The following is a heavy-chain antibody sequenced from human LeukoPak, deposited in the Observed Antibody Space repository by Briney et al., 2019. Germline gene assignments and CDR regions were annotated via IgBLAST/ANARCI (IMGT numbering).Heavy chain of an antibody. D-gene: IGHD2-2*01. Sequence: ASVKVSCKASGYTFTSYGISWVRQAPGQGLEWMGWISAYNGDTNYAQKLQGRVTMTTDTSTSTAYMELRSLRSDDTAVYYCAREGYFSSTSCYWGGFDYWGQGTLVTVSS. CDR2: ISAYNGDT. J-gene: IGHJ4*02. V-gene: IGHV1-18*01. CDR1: GYTFTSYG. CDR3: AREGYFSSTSCYWGGFDY.